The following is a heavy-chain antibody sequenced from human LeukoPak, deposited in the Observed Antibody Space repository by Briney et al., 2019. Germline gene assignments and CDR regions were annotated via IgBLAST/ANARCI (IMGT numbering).Heavy chain of an antibody. V-gene: IGHV3-21*01. Sequence: GGSLRLSCAASGFTFSSYSMNWVRQAPGKGLEWVSSISSSSSYIYYADSVKGRFTISRDNAKNSLYLQMNSLRAEGTAVYYCARDLNCSGGSCYSDWFDPWGQGTLVTVSS. CDR1: GFTFSSYS. J-gene: IGHJ5*02. CDR3: ARDLNCSGGSCYSDWFDP. CDR2: ISSSSSYI. D-gene: IGHD2-15*01.